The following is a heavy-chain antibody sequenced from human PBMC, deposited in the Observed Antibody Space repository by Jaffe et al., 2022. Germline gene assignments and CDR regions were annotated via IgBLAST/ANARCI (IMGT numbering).Heavy chain of an antibody. CDR1: GFTLSSYS. Sequence: EVHLVESGGGLVQPGGSLRLSCAASGFTLSSYSMNWVRQAPGKGLEWLSYITTRSTTIYYADSVKGRFTISRDNSKNSLYLQMNYLRAEDTAVYYCARGGYSSGWFLDYWGQGTLVTVSS. CDR2: ITTRSTTI. J-gene: IGHJ4*02. D-gene: IGHD6-19*01. CDR3: ARGGYSSGWFLDY. V-gene: IGHV3-48*01.